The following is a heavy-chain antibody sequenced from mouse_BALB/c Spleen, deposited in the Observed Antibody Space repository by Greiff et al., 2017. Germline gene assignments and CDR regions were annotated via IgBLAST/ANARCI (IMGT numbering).Heavy chain of an antibody. CDR2: ISSGGSYT. CDR1: GFTFSSYG. J-gene: IGHJ3*01. V-gene: IGHV5-6*02. Sequence: EVKLVESGGDLVKPGGSLKLSCAASGFTFSSYGMSWVRQTPDKRLEWVATISSGGSYTYYPDSVKGRFTISRDNAKNTLYLQMSSLKSEDTAMYYCARHEGGFAYWGQGTLVTVSA. CDR3: ARHEGGFAY.